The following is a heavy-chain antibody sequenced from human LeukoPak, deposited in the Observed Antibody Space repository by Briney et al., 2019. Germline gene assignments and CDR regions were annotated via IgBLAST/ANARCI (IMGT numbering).Heavy chain of an antibody. J-gene: IGHJ4*02. CDR1: GGTFSSYA. D-gene: IGHD5-18*01. Sequence: GASVTVSCKSSGGTFSSYAISWVRQAPGQGLEWMGRIIPILGIANYAQKFQGRVTITADKSTSTAYMELSSLRSEDTAVYYCAGEVRGYSYGPPGHYFDYWGQGTLVTVSS. CDR3: AGEVRGYSYGPPGHYFDY. V-gene: IGHV1-69*04. CDR2: IIPILGIA.